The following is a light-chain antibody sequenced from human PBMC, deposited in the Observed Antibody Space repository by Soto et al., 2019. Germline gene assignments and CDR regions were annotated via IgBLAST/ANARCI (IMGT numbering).Light chain of an antibody. CDR1: QGINDY. Sequence: DIQMTQSPSSLSASVGDRVTITCRTSQGINDYLNWYQMKPGEAPKLLIYAASALQSVIPSRFSGSASGTEFTLTITSLQPEDFATYYCQQSYNLPRTFGQGTKVEVK. J-gene: IGKJ1*01. CDR2: AAS. CDR3: QQSYNLPRT. V-gene: IGKV1-39*01.